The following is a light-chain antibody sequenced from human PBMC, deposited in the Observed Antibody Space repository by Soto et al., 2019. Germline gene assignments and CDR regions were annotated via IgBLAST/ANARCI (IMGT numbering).Light chain of an antibody. CDR1: QSVSSSY. J-gene: IGKJ1*01. Sequence: DIVLTQSPGTLSLSPGERATLSCRASQSVSSSYLAWYQQKPVQAPRLLIYGASSSATGIPDRFSGSGSGTDFTLTISRLEPEDFAVYYCQQYGRSPPWTFGQGTKVEIK. CDR3: QQYGRSPPWT. CDR2: GAS. V-gene: IGKV3-20*01.